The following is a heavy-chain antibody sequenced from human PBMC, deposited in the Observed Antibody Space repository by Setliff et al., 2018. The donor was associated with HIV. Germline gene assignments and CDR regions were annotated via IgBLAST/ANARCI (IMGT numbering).Heavy chain of an antibody. J-gene: IGHJ6*02. Sequence: SETLSLTCAVYGGSFSGYHWNWIRQPPGKGLEWIGYIYYSGSTNYNPSLKSRVTISVDTSKNQFSLKLSSVIAADTAVYYCARIFGDQGYYYGMDVWGQGTKVTVSS. D-gene: IGHD3-3*01. CDR1: GGSFSGYH. V-gene: IGHV4-59*01. CDR2: IYYSGST. CDR3: ARIFGDQGYYYGMDV.